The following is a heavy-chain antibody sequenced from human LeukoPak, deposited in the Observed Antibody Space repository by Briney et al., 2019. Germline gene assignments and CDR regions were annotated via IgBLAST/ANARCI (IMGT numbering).Heavy chain of an antibody. Sequence: PSQTLSPTRTVSGGSISSGDYYWSWIRQPPGKGLEWIGYIYYSGSTYYNPSLKSRVTISVDTSKNQFSLKLSSVTAADTAVYYCARAPWTYYDILTGTNLRWFDPWGQGTLVTVSS. V-gene: IGHV4-30-4*01. CDR2: IYYSGST. J-gene: IGHJ5*02. CDR3: ARAPWTYYDILTGTNLRWFDP. CDR1: GGSISSGDYY. D-gene: IGHD3-9*01.